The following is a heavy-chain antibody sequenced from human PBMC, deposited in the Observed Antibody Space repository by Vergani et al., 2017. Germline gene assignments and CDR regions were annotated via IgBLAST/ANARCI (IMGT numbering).Heavy chain of an antibody. D-gene: IGHD6-6*01. CDR3: AGGQLGDSIYYYYGMDV. Sequence: QVQLQESGPGLVKPSQTLSLTCTVSGGSISSGSYYWSWIRQPAGKGLEWIGRIYTSGRTNYNPALKSRVTISVDTSKNQFSLKLSSVTAADTAVYYCAGGQLGDSIYYYYGMDVWGQGTTVTVSS. CDR2: IYTSGRT. CDR1: GGSISSGSYY. V-gene: IGHV4-61*02. J-gene: IGHJ6*02.